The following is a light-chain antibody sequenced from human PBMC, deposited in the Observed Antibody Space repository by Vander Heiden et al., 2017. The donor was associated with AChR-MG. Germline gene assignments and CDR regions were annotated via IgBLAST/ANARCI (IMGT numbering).Light chain of an antibody. CDR1: QSLLYSNGYNY. V-gene: IGKV2-28*01. CDR2: LGS. J-gene: IGKJ2*01. CDR3: MQTLQAPLT. Sequence: DFVMTQSPLSLTVTPGEPATISCRCSQSLLYSNGYNYLDWYLQKPGQSPQILIYLGSNRAPGVPDRFSGSGSGTDFTLKISRVEAEDVGVYYCMQTLQAPLTFGQGTKLEI.